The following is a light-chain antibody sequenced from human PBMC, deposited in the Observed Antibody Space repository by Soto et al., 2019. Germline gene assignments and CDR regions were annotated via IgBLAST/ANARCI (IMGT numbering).Light chain of an antibody. CDR2: RNN. CDR1: NSNIGSNY. CDR3: STWDDSLPGIVV. V-gene: IGLV1-47*01. Sequence: HSVLTKPPSASGSPAQTVTISCSGSNSNIGSNYVCWYQQLPGTAPKLLIYRNNHRPSGVPDRFSGSKSGTSASLAISGLRSDDEADYYCSTWDDSLPGIVVYVGGTKLTVL. J-gene: IGLJ2*01.